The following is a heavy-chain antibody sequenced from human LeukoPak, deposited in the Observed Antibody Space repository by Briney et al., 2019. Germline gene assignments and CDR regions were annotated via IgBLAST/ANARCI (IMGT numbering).Heavy chain of an antibody. J-gene: IGHJ4*02. V-gene: IGHV4-59*01. D-gene: IGHD3-3*01. CDR1: GGSISSYY. CDR2: IYYSGST. Sequence: SETPSLTCTVSGGSISSYYWSWIRQPPGKGLEWIGYIYYSGSTNYNPSLKSRVTISVDTSKNQFSLKLSSVTAADTAVYYCARGGPYYDFWSGDPTFDYWGQGTLVTVSS. CDR3: ARGGPYYDFWSGDPTFDY.